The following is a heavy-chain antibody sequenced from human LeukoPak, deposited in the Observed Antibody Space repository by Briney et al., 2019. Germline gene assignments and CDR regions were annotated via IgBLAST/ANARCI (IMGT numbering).Heavy chain of an antibody. CDR2: FDPEDGET. CDR1: GYTLTELS. D-gene: IGHD2-15*01. CDR3: ARDLRYCSGGSCYRSPDWFDP. Sequence: GASVKVSCKVSGYTLTELSMHWVRQAPGKGLEWMGGFDPEDGETIYAQKLQGRVTMTTDTSTSTAYMELRSLRSDDTAVYYCARDLRYCSGGSCYRSPDWFDPWGQGTLVTVSS. V-gene: IGHV1-24*01. J-gene: IGHJ5*02.